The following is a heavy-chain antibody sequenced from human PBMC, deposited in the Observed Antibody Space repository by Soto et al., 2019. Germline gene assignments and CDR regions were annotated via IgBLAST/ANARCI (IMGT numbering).Heavy chain of an antibody. D-gene: IGHD2-15*01. J-gene: IGHJ4*02. V-gene: IGHV4-4*02. CDR1: GDCMSSDNW. CDR2: IYQSGTT. CDR3: AIHCRGYCLSY. Sequence: QVQLKESGPGLVKPSGTLSLTCAVSGDCMSSDNWWSWVRQPPGKGLEWIGEIYQSGTTNYNPSLQSRVTISVDKSNNQFSLTLNSVTAADTAVYYCAIHCRGYCLSYWGPGTLVTVSS.